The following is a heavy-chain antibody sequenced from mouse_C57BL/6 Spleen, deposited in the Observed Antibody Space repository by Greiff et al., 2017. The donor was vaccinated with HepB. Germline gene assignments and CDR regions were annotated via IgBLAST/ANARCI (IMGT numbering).Heavy chain of an antibody. V-gene: IGHV7-1*01. CDR2: SRNKANDYTT. CDR3: ARDGYYRAMDY. Sequence: DVKLVESGGGLVQSGRSLRLSCATSGFTFSDFYMEWVRQAPGKGLEWIAASRNKANDYTTEYSASVKGRFIVSRDTSQSILYLQMNALRAEDTAIYYCARDGYYRAMDYWGQGTSVTVSS. J-gene: IGHJ4*01. CDR1: GFTFSDFY. D-gene: IGHD2-3*01.